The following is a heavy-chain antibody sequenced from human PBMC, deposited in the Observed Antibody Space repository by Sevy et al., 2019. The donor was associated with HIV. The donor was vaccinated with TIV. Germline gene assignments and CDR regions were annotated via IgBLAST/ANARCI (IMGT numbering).Heavy chain of an antibody. Sequence: ASVKVSCKASGYTFTSYGISWVRQAPGQGLEWMGWISAYNGNTNYAQKLQGRVTMTTDISTSTAYMELRSLRSDDTAVHYCARDRRESPVPVMIDYWGQGTLVTVSS. CDR2: ISAYNGNT. J-gene: IGHJ4*02. CDR1: GYTFTSYG. V-gene: IGHV1-18*01. CDR3: ARDRRESPVPVMIDY. D-gene: IGHD2-21*01.